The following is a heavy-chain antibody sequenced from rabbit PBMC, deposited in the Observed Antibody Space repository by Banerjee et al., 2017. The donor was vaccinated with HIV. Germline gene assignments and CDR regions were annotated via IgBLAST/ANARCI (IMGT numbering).Heavy chain of an antibody. J-gene: IGHJ4*01. CDR3: ARVAASDAWDYYFAL. D-gene: IGHD4-2*01. Sequence: QSLEESGGGLVQPEGSLTLTCTASGFSFSSIAMCWVRQAPGKRLEWIACIYTTIVSGTYYATWAKARFTISKASSTTVTLQMTSLTAADTATYFCARVAASDAWDYYFALWGPGTLVTVS. CDR2: IYTTIVSGT. V-gene: IGHV1S40*01. CDR1: GFSFSSIA.